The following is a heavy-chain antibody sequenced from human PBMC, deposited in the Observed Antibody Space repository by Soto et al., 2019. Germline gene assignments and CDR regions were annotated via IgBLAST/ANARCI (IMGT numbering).Heavy chain of an antibody. CDR3: ARGVTVTTWAGSSPTSENWFAP. Sequence: ASVKVSCKASGYTFTSYYMHWVRQAPGQGLEWMGIINPSGGSTSYAQKFQGRVTMTRETSTSTVNMEMSSLRSEGTAVYFCARGVTVTTWAGSSPTSENWFAPWGQGTLVTVSS. CDR1: GYTFTSYY. V-gene: IGHV1-46*01. CDR2: INPSGGST. J-gene: IGHJ5*02. D-gene: IGHD4-17*01.